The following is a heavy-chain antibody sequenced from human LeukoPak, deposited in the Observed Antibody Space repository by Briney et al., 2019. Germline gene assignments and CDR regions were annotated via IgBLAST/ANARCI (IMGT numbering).Heavy chain of an antibody. Sequence: GSLRLSCAAPGFIFSSYSMNWVRQPPGKGLEWIGEINHSGSTNYNPSLKSRVTISVDTSKNQFSLKLSSVTAADTAVYYCARASSGWTPGDAFDIWGQGTMVTVSS. D-gene: IGHD6-19*01. CDR2: INHSGST. V-gene: IGHV4-34*01. CDR3: ARASSGWTPGDAFDI. CDR1: GFIFSSYS. J-gene: IGHJ3*02.